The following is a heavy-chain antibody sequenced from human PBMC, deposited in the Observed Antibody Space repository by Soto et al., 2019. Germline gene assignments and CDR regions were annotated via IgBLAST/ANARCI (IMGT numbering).Heavy chain of an antibody. V-gene: IGHV4-31*11. Sequence: SETLSLTCAVYGGSFSCYSWSWIRQHPGKGLECIGYIFYTGSTYYNPTLKSRVTMSVDTSKRQFSLNLSSLTAADTTVYYCARVYSVNYLGYFDYWGQGALVTVSS. D-gene: IGHD6-13*01. CDR2: IFYTGST. CDR1: GGSFSCYS. CDR3: ARVYSVNYLGYFDY. J-gene: IGHJ4*02.